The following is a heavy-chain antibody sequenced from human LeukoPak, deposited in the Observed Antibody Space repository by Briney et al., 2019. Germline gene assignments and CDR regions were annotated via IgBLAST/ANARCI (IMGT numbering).Heavy chain of an antibody. J-gene: IGHJ5*02. D-gene: IGHD3-10*01. CDR3: AREFWFANAPGSWLDP. Sequence: SQTLSLTCVVSGDSISSGAYSWSWIRQPPGKGLEWIGYIFHTGSTFYNPSLKSRVTISVDNSKNQFSLRLSSVTAADTAVYYCAREFWFANAPGSWLDPWGQGTLVTVSS. CDR1: GDSISSGAYS. CDR2: IFHTGST. V-gene: IGHV4-30-2*01.